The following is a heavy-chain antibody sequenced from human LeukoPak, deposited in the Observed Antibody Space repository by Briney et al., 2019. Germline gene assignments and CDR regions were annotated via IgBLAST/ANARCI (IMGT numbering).Heavy chain of an antibody. CDR3: VKIQSGFCSTTSCFVTFDI. J-gene: IGHJ3*02. CDR1: GFTFSSYS. CDR2: ISSSSTI. V-gene: IGHV3-48*01. D-gene: IGHD2-2*01. Sequence: PGGSLRLSCAASGFTFSSYSMNWVRQAPGKGLEWVSYISSSSTIYYADSVKGRFTISRDNSKNTLYLQMDSLRVEDTAVYYCVKIQSGFCSTTSCFVTFDIWGQGTMVTVSS.